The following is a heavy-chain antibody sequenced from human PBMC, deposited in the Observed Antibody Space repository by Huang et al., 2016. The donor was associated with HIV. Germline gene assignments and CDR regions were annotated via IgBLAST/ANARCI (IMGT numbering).Heavy chain of an antibody. CDR1: GYTFADYD. CDR2: MNPYTGNT. J-gene: IGHJ4*02. V-gene: IGHV1-8*01. Sequence: QVQLVQSGAEVKKPGASVQVSCKASGYTFADYDITGVRQASGQGLEWMGWMNPYTGNTGYGQKFRGRVTTAYMELSSLRSEDTAIYYCARGRMVAEYWGQGTLVIVSS. D-gene: IGHD5-12*01. CDR3: ARGRMVAEY.